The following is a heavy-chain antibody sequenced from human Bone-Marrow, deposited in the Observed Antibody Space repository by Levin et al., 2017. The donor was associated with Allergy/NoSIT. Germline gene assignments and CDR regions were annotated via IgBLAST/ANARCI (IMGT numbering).Heavy chain of an antibody. D-gene: IGHD3-10*01. CDR2: ISSGSSII. V-gene: IGHV3-48*01. J-gene: IGHJ4*02. Sequence: GGSLRLSCAASGFTFSTYSMNWVRQAPGKGLEWVSYISSGSSIIYYADSVKGRFTISRDDAKNSLYLHMNSLRAEDTAVYYCARDPPREVRGVSFDYWGQGTLVTVSS. CDR1: GFTFSTYS. CDR3: ARDPPREVRGVSFDY.